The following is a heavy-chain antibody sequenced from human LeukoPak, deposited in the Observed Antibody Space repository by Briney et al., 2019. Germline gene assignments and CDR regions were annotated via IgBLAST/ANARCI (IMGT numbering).Heavy chain of an antibody. CDR1: GFTFSIYW. CDR3: ARGGSESPYYFDY. CDR2: IRQDGSEK. J-gene: IGHJ4*02. Sequence: GGSLRLSCSASGFTFSIYWMSWVRQAPGKGLEWVANIRQDGSEKYYVDSVKGRFTISRDNAKNSLYLQMNSLRAEDTAVYYCARGGSESPYYFDYWGQGTLVTVSS. V-gene: IGHV3-7*01. D-gene: IGHD3-16*01.